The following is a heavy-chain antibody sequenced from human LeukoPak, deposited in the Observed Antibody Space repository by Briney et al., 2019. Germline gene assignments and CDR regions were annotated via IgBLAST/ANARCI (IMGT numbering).Heavy chain of an antibody. J-gene: IGHJ4*02. CDR3: ARGADTGSYGSLVYFDY. D-gene: IGHD3-16*01. Sequence: GASVKVSCKASGYTFTSSGISWVRQAPGQGLEWMGLISAYSGNTNFAQKLQGRVTMTTDTSTSTAYMELRSLRSDDTAVYFCARGADTGSYGSLVYFDYWGQGTLVTVSS. CDR2: ISAYSGNT. V-gene: IGHV1-18*01. CDR1: GYTFTSSG.